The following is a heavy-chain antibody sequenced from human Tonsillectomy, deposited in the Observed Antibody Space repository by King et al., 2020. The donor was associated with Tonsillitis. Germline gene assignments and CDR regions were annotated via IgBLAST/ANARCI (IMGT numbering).Heavy chain of an antibody. J-gene: IGHJ2*01. V-gene: IGHV4-39*01. CDR3: ARQIVLGLLGWYFDL. CDR2: IYYSGST. CDR1: GCSISSSSYY. D-gene: IGHD2/OR15-2a*01. Sequence: LQLQESGPGLVKPSETLSLTCTVSGCSISSSSYYCGWIRQPPGKGRECIGSIYYSGSTYYNPSLKSRVTISVDTSKNQFSLKLSSVTAADTAVYYCARQIVLGLLGWYFDLWGRGTLVTVSS.